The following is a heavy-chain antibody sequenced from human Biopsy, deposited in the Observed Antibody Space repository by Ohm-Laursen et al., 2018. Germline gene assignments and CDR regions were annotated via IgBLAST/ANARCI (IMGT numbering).Heavy chain of an antibody. CDR1: GFTFNRSA. CDR2: IVVGGGST. CDR3: ASRPNCGGDCSSGFDY. D-gene: IGHD2-21*02. J-gene: IGHJ4*02. Sequence: GASVKVSCKASGFTFNRSAMQWVRQARGQRLEWIGWIVVGGGSTNYAQKFQERVTITRDMSTSTAYMELSSLRSEDTAVYYCASRPNCGGDCSSGFDYWGQGTLVTVSS. V-gene: IGHV1-58*02.